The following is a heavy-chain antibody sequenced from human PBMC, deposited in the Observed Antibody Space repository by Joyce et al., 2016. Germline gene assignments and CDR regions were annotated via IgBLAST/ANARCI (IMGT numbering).Heavy chain of an antibody. CDR1: GFTFHSSA. V-gene: IGHV3-23*01. Sequence: EVQLLESGGGLAEPGGSLRLSCVGSGFTFHSSAMTWVRQAPGKGLEWVASISGNGGTSFYADFAKGRFAVSRDNAGSTLYLQMSNLRAGDTAVYYCAKSSASFIVAYFHMDVWGQGARITVSS. D-gene: IGHD3-16*02. CDR3: AKSSASFIVAYFHMDV. CDR2: ISGNGGTS. J-gene: IGHJ6*02.